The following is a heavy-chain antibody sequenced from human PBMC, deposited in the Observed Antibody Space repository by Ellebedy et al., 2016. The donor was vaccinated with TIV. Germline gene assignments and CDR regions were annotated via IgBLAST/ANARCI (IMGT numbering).Heavy chain of an antibody. CDR3: ASHTYLHDSGGYYSFDY. V-gene: IGHV4-59*08. CDR2: ISFSGTP. J-gene: IGHJ4*02. Sequence: SETLSLTXTIYGGSFSNYLWSWIRQPPGKGPEWIGTISFSGTPSYNPSLKSRVTISVDTSKNQFSLKLSSVTAADTAVYYCASHTYLHDSGGYYSFDYWGQGTLVTVSS. CDR1: GGSFSNYL. D-gene: IGHD3-22*01.